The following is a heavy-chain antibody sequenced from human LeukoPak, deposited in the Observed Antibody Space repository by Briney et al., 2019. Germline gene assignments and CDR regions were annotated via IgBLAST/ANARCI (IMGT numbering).Heavy chain of an antibody. CDR1: GGSISSYY. V-gene: IGHV4-59*01. CDR2: IYYSGST. J-gene: IGHJ4*02. Sequence: PSETLSFTCTVSGGSISSYYWSWIRQPPGKGLEWIGYIYYSGSTNYNPSLKSRVTISVDTSKNQFSLKLSSVTAADTAVYYCARVAHDFWSGYFDYWGQGTLVTVSS. D-gene: IGHD3-3*01. CDR3: ARVAHDFWSGYFDY.